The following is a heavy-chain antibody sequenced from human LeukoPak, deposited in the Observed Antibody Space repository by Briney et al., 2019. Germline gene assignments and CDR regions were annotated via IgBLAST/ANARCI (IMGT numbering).Heavy chain of an antibody. CDR3: ARGLNFDWLLPFDY. CDR1: GFTFSSHG. V-gene: IGHV3-48*04. Sequence: GGPLRLSCAASGFTFSSHGMNWVRQAPGKGLEWVSYISSSGSTIYYADSVKGRFTISRDNAKNSLYLQMNSLRAEDTAVYYCARGLNFDWLLPFDYWGQGTLVTVSS. J-gene: IGHJ4*02. CDR2: ISSSGSTI. D-gene: IGHD3-9*01.